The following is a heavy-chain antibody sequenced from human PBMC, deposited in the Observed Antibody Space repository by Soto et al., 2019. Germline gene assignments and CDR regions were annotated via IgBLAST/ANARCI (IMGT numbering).Heavy chain of an antibody. CDR2: INSDGSST. D-gene: IGHD6-13*01. V-gene: IGHV3-74*01. CDR1: GFTFSSYW. J-gene: IGHJ3*02. CDR3: ASVSIAAAGIEGAFDI. Sequence: GGSLRLSCAASGFTFSSYWMHWVRQAPGKGLVWVSVINSDGSSTSYADSVKGRFTISRDNSKNTLYLQMNSLRAEDTAVYYCASVSIAAAGIEGAFDIRGQGTMVTVSS.